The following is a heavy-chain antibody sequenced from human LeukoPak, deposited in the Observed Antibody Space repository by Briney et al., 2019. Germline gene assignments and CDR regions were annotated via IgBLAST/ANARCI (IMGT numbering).Heavy chain of an antibody. V-gene: IGHV3-33*01. CDR3: ARDRNDFWSGYGDAFDI. CDR1: GFTFSSYG. Sequence: PGGSLRLSCAASGFTFSSYGMHWVRQAPGKGLEWVAVIWYDGSNKYYADSVKGRFTISRDNSKNTLYLQMNSLRAEDTAVYYCARDRNDFWSGYGDAFDIWGQGTMVTVSS. D-gene: IGHD3-3*01. CDR2: IWYDGSNK. J-gene: IGHJ3*02.